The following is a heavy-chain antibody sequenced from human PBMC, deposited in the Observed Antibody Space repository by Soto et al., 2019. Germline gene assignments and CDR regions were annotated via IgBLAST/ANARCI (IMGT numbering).Heavy chain of an antibody. Sequence: KPSETLSLTCTVSGGSISSGGYYWSWIRQHPGKGLEWIGYIYYSGSTYYNPSLKSRVTISVDTSKNQFSLKLSSVTAADTAVYYCARVGGSYYNDVWFDPWGQGTLVTVSS. CDR1: GGSISSGGYY. V-gene: IGHV4-31*03. CDR3: ARVGGSYYNDVWFDP. CDR2: IYYSGST. J-gene: IGHJ5*02. D-gene: IGHD3-10*01.